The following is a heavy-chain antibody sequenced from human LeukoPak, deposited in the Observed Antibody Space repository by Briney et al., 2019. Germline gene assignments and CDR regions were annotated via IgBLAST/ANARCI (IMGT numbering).Heavy chain of an antibody. Sequence: GGSLRLSCAASGFTFSSYAMSWVRQAPGGGLEWVSAITDSGGDTYHAESVKGRFTISRDNSKNTLYLQMNSLRAEDTAVYYCAKDNYYDSSGYYGDAFDIWGQGTMVTVSS. J-gene: IGHJ3*02. CDR2: ITDSGGDT. D-gene: IGHD3-22*01. CDR1: GFTFSSYA. CDR3: AKDNYYDSSGYYGDAFDI. V-gene: IGHV3-23*01.